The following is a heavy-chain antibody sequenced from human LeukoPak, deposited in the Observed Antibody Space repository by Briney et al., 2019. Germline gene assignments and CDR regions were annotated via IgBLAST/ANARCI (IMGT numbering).Heavy chain of an antibody. V-gene: IGHV3-48*01. Sequence: PGGSLRLSCAASGFSFSSYSMTWVRQAPGKGLEWVSHISGSGGSKHYADSVMGRFTISRDNAKSSLYLQMNSLKADETAVYYCARVLLRNGYDAMDVWGQGTTVTVSS. CDR3: ARVLLRNGYDAMDV. CDR2: ISGSGGSK. CDR1: GFSFSSYS. J-gene: IGHJ6*02. D-gene: IGHD3-3*01.